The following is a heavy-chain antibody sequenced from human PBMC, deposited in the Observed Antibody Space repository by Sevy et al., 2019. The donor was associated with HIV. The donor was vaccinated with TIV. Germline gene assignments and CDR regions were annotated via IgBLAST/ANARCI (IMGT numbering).Heavy chain of an antibody. CDR3: ARAIAVASNWYFDL. D-gene: IGHD6-19*01. Sequence: SETLSLTCTVSGGSISSGDYYWSWVRQPPGKGLEWIGYIYYSGSTYYNPSLKSRVTISVDTSKNQFSLKLSSVTAADTAVYYCARAIAVASNWYFDLWGRGTLVTVSS. CDR1: GGSISSGDYY. V-gene: IGHV4-30-4*01. CDR2: IYYSGST. J-gene: IGHJ2*01.